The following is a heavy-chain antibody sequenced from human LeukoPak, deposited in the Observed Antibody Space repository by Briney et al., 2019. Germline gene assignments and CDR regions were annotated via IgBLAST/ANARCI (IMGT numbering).Heavy chain of an antibody. J-gene: IGHJ4*02. CDR1: GGSISSYY. CDR2: IYYSGST. V-gene: IGHV4-59*08. D-gene: IGHD4-17*01. Sequence: SDTLSLTCTVSGGSISSYYWSWIRQPPGKGLEWIGYIYYSGSTNYNPSLKSRVTISVDTSKNQFSLKLSSVTAADTAVYYCARQAPYGDYFDYWGQGTLVTVSS. CDR3: ARQAPYGDYFDY.